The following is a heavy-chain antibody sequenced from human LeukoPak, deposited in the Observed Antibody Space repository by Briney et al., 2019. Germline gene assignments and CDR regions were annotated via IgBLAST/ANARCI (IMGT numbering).Heavy chain of an antibody. J-gene: IGHJ4*02. V-gene: IGHV4-34*01. CDR2: INHSGYT. CDR3: TRMTTGHDY. CDR1: GVSFDDYY. D-gene: IGHD4-17*01. Sequence: PSETLSLTCAVSGVSFDDYYWSWVRQTPGKGLEWLGEINHSGYTNDSPPLKNRVTLSIDTSNKQFSLNLRSVTVADAGIYYCTRMTTGHDYWGQGTLVTVSS.